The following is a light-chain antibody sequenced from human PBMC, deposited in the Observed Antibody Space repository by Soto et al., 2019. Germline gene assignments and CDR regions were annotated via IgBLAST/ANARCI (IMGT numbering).Light chain of an antibody. CDR1: SGHSSYI. CDR2: LEGSGSY. J-gene: IGLJ3*02. V-gene: IGLV4-60*02. CDR3: ETWDSNTHV. Sequence: QAVVTQSSSASASLGSSVKLTCTLSSGHSSYIIAWHQQQPGTAPRYLMKLEGSGSYNKGGGVPDRFSGSSSGAARYLTISNLQVEDEADYCCETWDSNTHVFGGGTKLTVL.